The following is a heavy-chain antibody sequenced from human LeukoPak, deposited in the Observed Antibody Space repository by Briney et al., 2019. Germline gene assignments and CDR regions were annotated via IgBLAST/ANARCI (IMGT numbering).Heavy chain of an antibody. CDR2: IYYSGST. D-gene: IGHD6-13*01. CDR1: GGSFSGYY. Sequence: PSETLSLTCVVSGGSFSGYYWSWLRQPPGKGLEWIGSIYYSGSTCYNPSLKSRVTISVDTSMNQFSLKLSSVTAADTAVYYCAKGPNSSSWHLHTNYFDYWGQGTLVTVSS. V-gene: IGHV4-34*01. J-gene: IGHJ4*02. CDR3: AKGPNSSSWHLHTNYFDY.